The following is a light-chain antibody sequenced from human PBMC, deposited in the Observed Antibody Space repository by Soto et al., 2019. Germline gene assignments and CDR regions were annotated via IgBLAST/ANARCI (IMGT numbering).Light chain of an antibody. Sequence: AIRMPRSPSSFSASTGDRVTITCRASQGISSYLAWYQQKPGKAPKLLIYAASTLQSGVPSRFSGSGSGTDFTLTISCLQSEDFATYYCQQYYSYLWTFGQGTKVDIK. V-gene: IGKV1-8*01. CDR3: QQYYSYLWT. CDR2: AAS. J-gene: IGKJ1*01. CDR1: QGISSY.